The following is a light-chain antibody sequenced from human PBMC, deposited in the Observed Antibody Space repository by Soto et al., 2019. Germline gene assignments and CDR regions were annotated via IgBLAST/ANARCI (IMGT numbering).Light chain of an antibody. J-gene: IGLJ1*01. CDR2: DVT. CDR3: CSFAGNYIYV. V-gene: IGLV2-23*02. CDR1: SSNVGSYKL. Sequence: QSVLTQPASVSGSPGQSVTISCTGTSSNVGSYKLVSWYQQHPGKAPKLIIYDVTNRPPGVSNRFSGSKSGNTASLTISGLQAEDEADYYCCSFAGNYIYVFGTGTKVTVL.